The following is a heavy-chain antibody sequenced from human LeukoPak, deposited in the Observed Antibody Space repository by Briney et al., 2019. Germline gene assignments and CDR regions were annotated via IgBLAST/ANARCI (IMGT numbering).Heavy chain of an antibody. CDR3: AREGTTGGDYFLDY. Sequence: TLSLTCTVSGGSISSGSYYWSWIRQPAGKVLEWIGRIYTSGSTYYNPSLKSRVTISVDTSKNQFSLKLSSVTAADTAVYYCAREGTTGGDYFLDYWGQGTLVTVSS. V-gene: IGHV4-61*02. D-gene: IGHD4-17*01. J-gene: IGHJ4*02. CDR1: GGSISSGSYY. CDR2: IYTSGST.